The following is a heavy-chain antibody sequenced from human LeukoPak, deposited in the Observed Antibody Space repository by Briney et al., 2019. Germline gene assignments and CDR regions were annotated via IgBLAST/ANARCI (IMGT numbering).Heavy chain of an antibody. J-gene: IGHJ3*02. D-gene: IGHD7-27*01. CDR1: GFTVSTVY. V-gene: IGHV3-53*01. CDR2: IYGGPTA. Sequence: GGSLRLSCAASGFTVSTVYMTWVRQAPGKGLEWVSVIYGGPTAFYADSVKDRFTISRDNPKNTLNLQMNSLRADDTAVYYCAREIGQLGGAFDIWGQGTMVTVSS. CDR3: AREIGQLGGAFDI.